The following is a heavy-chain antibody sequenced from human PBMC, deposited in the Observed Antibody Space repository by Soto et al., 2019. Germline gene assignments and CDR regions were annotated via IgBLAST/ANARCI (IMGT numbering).Heavy chain of an antibody. CDR3: AREFGNTILPLEY. D-gene: IGHD2-15*01. CDR1: LFTFSTYW. Sequence: SLRLSCSASLFTFSTYWMHWVLHPPFKGLVWVSRVNGDGTSTAYADSVRGRFTISRDNAKNTVSLEMSSLRDEDTAVYYCAREFGNTILPLEYWGQGTLVTVSS. CDR2: VNGDGTST. V-gene: IGHV3-74*01. J-gene: IGHJ4*02.